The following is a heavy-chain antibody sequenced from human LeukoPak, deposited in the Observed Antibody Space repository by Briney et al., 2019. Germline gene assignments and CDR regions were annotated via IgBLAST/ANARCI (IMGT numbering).Heavy chain of an antibody. CDR3: ARQKNKLFHCTNGVCYSGGGYNWFDP. CDR1: GYSISSGYY. J-gene: IGHJ5*02. Sequence: SETLSLTCTVSGYSISSGYYWGWIRQPPGKGLEWIGSIYHSESTYYNPSLKSRVTISVDTSKNQFSLKLSSVTAADTAVYYCARQKNKLFHCTNGVCYSGGGYNWFDPWGQGTLVTVSS. V-gene: IGHV4-38-2*02. CDR2: IYHSEST. D-gene: IGHD2-8*01.